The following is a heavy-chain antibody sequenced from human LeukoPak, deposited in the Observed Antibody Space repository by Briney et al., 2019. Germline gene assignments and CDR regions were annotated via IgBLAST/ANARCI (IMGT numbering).Heavy chain of an antibody. Sequence: GGSLRLSCAASGFTFSSSGMHWVRQAPGKGLEWMAVISYGGSNKYYADSVKGRFTFSRDNSKNTLYLQMNSLRAEDTAVYYCAKEYCSNSVCHSLDYWGQGTLVTVSS. CDR3: AKEYCSNSVCHSLDY. J-gene: IGHJ4*02. CDR2: ISYGGSNK. CDR1: GFTFSSSG. V-gene: IGHV3-30*18. D-gene: IGHD2-8*01.